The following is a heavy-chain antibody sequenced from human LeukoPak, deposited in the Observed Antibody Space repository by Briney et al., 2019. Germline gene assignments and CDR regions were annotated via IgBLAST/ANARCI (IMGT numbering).Heavy chain of an antibody. CDR1: GGSISSYY. CDR2: IYTSGST. J-gene: IGHJ6*03. D-gene: IGHD1-1*01. Sequence: SETLSLTCTVSGGSISSYYWSWIRQPAGKGLEWIGRIYTSGSTNYNPSLKSRVTMSVDTSKNQFSLKLSSVTAADTAVYYCATSTTYHPFYYYYMDVWGKGTTVTVSS. CDR3: ATSTTYHPFYYYYMDV. V-gene: IGHV4-4*07.